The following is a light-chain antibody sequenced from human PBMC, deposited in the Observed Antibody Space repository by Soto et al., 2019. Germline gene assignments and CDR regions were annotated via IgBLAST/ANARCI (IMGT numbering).Light chain of an antibody. V-gene: IGKV3-20*01. CDR2: GAS. CDR3: QQYGSSPSIT. J-gene: IGKJ5*01. Sequence: EIVLTQSPGTLCFSPWERATLSCRASQSVSSSYLAWYQQKPGQAPRLLIYGASSRATGIPDRFSGSGSGTDFTLTISRLEPEDFAVYYCQQYGSSPSITFGQGTRLEIK. CDR1: QSVSSSY.